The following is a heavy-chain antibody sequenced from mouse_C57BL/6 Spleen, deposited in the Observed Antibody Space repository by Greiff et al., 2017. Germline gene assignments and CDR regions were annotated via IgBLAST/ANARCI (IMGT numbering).Heavy chain of an antibody. V-gene: IGHV8-12*01. CDR2: IYWDDDT. D-gene: IGHD1-1*01. CDR3: ARRDYGSSFDY. J-gene: IGHJ2*01. CDR1: GPSPSTPGTG. Sequence: KQSGPGILQFSQTLSLTCPFFGPSPSTPGTGVSWIRQPSGKGLEWLAHIYWDDDTRFNPSLKRRPTISKDTSRNQVFLKIASVDAADAATCYSARRDYGSSFDYWGQGTTLTVSA.